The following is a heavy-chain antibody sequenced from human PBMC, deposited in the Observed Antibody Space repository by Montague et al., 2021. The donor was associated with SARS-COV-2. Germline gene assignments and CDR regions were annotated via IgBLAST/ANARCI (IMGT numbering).Heavy chain of an antibody. J-gene: IGHJ5*02. CDR1: GASISNGGYT. V-gene: IGHV4-30-2*01. CDR2: IYQSGTT. D-gene: IGHD3-10*01. CDR3: ARSMIRGGLNWFDP. Sequence: TLSLTCAVSGASISNGGYTWSWIRRPPGKGLEWLGYIYQSGTTRYNPSLKSRVTMSVDKSKNQFSLQLTSVTAADTAIYFCARSMIRGGLNWFDPWGQGTLVTVSS.